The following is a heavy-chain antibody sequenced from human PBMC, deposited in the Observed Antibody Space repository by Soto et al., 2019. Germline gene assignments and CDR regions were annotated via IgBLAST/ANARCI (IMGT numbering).Heavy chain of an antibody. CDR1: GFTFSSYG. V-gene: IGHV3-33*01. J-gene: IGHJ2*01. CDR3: ARDPGILAAGLDWYFDL. Sequence: QVQLVESGGGVVQPGRSLRLSCAASGFTFSSYGMHWVRQAPGKALEWVAVIWYDGSDKYYADSMKGRFTISRDNSKSTLYLQMNSLRAEDTAVYYCARDPGILAAGLDWYFDLWGRGTLVTVSS. D-gene: IGHD6-13*01. CDR2: IWYDGSDK.